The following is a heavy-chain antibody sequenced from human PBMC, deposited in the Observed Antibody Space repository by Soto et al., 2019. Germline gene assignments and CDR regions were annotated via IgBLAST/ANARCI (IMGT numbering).Heavy chain of an antibody. Sequence: GGSLRLSCVASGFSFDNYGMSWVRQAPREGLEWISAIKSDGTSTYYAASVEDRFTISRDNSKNTLYLQLNSLRAEDTAVYYCAQLGLMTFSHKHYFNHWGRGTLVTVSS. J-gene: IGHJ4*02. CDR1: GFSFDNYG. D-gene: IGHD3-16*01. V-gene: IGHV3-23*01. CDR2: IKSDGTST. CDR3: AQLGLMTFSHKHYFNH.